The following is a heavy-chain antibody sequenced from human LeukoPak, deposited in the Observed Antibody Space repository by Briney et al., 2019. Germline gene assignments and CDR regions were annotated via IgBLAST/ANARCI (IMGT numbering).Heavy chain of an antibody. J-gene: IGHJ4*02. D-gene: IGHD4-17*01. CDR2: INPNSGGT. CDR1: GYTFTSYG. Sequence: ASVKVSCKASGYTFTSYGISWVRQAPGQGLEWMGWINPNSGGTNYARKFQGKVTMTRDTSISTAYMELSRLRSDDTAVYYCARIDGDYGPYWGQGTLVTVSS. CDR3: ARIDGDYGPY. V-gene: IGHV1-2*02.